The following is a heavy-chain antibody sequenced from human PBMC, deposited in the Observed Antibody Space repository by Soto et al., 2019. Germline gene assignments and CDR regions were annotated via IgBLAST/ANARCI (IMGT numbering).Heavy chain of an antibody. J-gene: IGHJ6*02. CDR1: GFTVSSNY. CDR2: IYSGGST. D-gene: IGHD3-10*01. CDR3: ARDSSLLWFGELLNGRYYYYGMDV. V-gene: IGHV3-66*01. Sequence: GGSLRLSCAASGFTVSSNYMSWVRQAPGKGLEWVSVIYSGGSTYYADSVKGRFTISRDNSKNTLYLQMDSLRAEDTAVYYCARDSSLLWFGELLNGRYYYYGMDVWGQGTTVTVSS.